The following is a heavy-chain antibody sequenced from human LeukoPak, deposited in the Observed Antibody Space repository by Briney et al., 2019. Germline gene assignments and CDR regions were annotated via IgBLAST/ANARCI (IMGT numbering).Heavy chain of an antibody. J-gene: IGHJ4*02. V-gene: IGHV1-46*01. D-gene: IGHD1-14*01. CDR1: GYTFTSYY. CDR2: INPSGGST. CDR3: ARKQVLGY. Sequence: ASVKVSCKASGYTFTSYYMHWVRQAPGQGLEWMGIINPSGGSTSYAQKFQGRVTMTRNTSISTAYLELSSLRSEDTAVYYCARKQVLGYWGQGTLVTVSS.